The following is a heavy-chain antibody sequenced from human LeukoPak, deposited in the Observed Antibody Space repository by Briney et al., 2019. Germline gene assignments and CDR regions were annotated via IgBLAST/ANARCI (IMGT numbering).Heavy chain of an antibody. J-gene: IGHJ4*02. Sequence: GGSLRLSCAVSGFTFSSYWMHWVRQAPGKGPMWVSRICPDGTVTNYADSVKARFSISRDNARNTVYLQMNSLRAEDTAVYYCVRDFRSADYWGQGTLVTVSS. V-gene: IGHV3-74*01. CDR3: VRDFRSADY. CDR2: ICPDGTVT. CDR1: GFTFSSYW.